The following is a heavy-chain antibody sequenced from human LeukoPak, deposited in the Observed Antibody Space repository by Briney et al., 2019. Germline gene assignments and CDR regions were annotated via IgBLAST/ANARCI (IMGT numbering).Heavy chain of an antibody. V-gene: IGHV1-2*02. CDR1: GYTFSDYY. D-gene: IGHD6-19*01. J-gene: IGHJ3*01. CDR2: INPNSGAS. CDR3: ARVRYTSGWKNAFDV. Sequence: ASVKVSCKASGYTFSDYYLHWVRQAPGQGLEWMAWINPNSGASRDAQKFQGRITVTRGTSITTTYMELSGLTSDDSATYYCARVRYTSGWKNAFDVWGQGTMVTVSS.